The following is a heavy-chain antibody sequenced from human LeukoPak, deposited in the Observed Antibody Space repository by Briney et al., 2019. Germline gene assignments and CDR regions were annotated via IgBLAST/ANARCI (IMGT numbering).Heavy chain of an antibody. CDR2: ISGSGGST. D-gene: IGHD3/OR15-3a*01. CDR1: GFTVSSNY. V-gene: IGHV3-23*01. J-gene: IGHJ4*02. CDR3: ARRDYYFDY. Sequence: GGSLRLSCAASGFTVSSNYMSWVRQAPGKGLEWVSGISGSGGSTYYADSVKGRFTISRDNSKNTLYLQMNSLRAEDTAVYYCARRDYYFDYWGQGTLVTVSS.